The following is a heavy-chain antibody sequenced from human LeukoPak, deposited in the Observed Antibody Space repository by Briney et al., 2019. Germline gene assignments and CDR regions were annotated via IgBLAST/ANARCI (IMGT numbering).Heavy chain of an antibody. V-gene: IGHV4-30-4*08. J-gene: IGHJ4*02. CDR2: IYYRGDT. D-gene: IGHD2-15*01. CDR3: VRHKETCSGGFCFLDYFDY. Sequence: SETLSLTCTVSGGSISSGDYYWSWIRQHPGKGLEWIEYIYYRGDTYYNPSLKSRVTISIDTSKNQFSLKLSSVTAADTAVYYCVRHKETCSGGFCFLDYFDYWGQGALVTVSS. CDR1: GGSISSGDYY.